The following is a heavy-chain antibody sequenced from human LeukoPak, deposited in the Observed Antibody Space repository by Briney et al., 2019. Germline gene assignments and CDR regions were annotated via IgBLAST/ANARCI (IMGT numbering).Heavy chain of an antibody. CDR2: INPNSGGT. CDR1: GYTFTGYY. V-gene: IGHV1-2*02. D-gene: IGHD2-15*01. Sequence: GDSVKVSCKASGYTFTGYYMHWVRQAPGQGLEWMGWINPNSGGTNYAQKFQGRVTMTRDTSISTAYMELSRLRSDDTAVYYCARGFHIVVVVAATRLDYWGQGTLVTVSS. J-gene: IGHJ4*02. CDR3: ARGFHIVVVVAATRLDY.